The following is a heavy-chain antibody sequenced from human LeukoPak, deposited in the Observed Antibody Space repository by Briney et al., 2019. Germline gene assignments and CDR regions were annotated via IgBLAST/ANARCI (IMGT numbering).Heavy chain of an antibody. CDR1: GFTFSSYE. V-gene: IGHV3-30*02. J-gene: IGHJ4*02. D-gene: IGHD3-10*01. CDR2: IRYDGSNK. CDR3: AKDPGWFGELSFDY. Sequence: GGSLRLSCAASGFTFSSYEMNWVRQAPGKGLEWVAFIRYDGSNKYYADSVKGRFTISRDNSKNTLYLQMNSLRAEDTAVYYCAKDPGWFGELSFDYWGQGTLVTVSS.